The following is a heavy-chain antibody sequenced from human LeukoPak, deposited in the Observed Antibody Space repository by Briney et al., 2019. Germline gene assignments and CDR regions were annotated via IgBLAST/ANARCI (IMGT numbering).Heavy chain of an antibody. Sequence: GGSLRLSCAASGFTFSYYGMNWVRQAPGKGLEWVSGISGSGDRTYYEDSVKGRFTISRDNSKNTLYLQMNSLRAEDTAVYYCARDWDYYGSGTVYYMDVWGKGTTVTVSS. D-gene: IGHD3-10*01. CDR1: GFTFSYYG. V-gene: IGHV3-23*01. CDR3: ARDWDYYGSGTVYYMDV. CDR2: ISGSGDRT. J-gene: IGHJ6*03.